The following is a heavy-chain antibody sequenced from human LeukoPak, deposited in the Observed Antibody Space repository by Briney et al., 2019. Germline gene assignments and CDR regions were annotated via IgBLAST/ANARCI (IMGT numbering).Heavy chain of an antibody. J-gene: IGHJ4*02. D-gene: IGHD1-20*01. CDR3: TPLTGSTRHFDD. Sequence: GGSLRLSCAASGFTFNNAGMSWVRQAPGKGLEWVGRIKSETDGEAADHAAPVKGRFTIARDESKSTLYLQMNSLKSEDTAVYYCTPLTGSTRHFDDWGQGTLVTVSS. CDR2: IKSETDGEAA. V-gene: IGHV3-15*01. CDR1: GFTFNNAG.